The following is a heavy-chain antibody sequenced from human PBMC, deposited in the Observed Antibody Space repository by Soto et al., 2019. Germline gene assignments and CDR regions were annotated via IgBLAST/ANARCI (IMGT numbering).Heavy chain of an antibody. CDR3: ARSQGSSTSLEIYYYYYYGMDV. Sequence: QVQLVQSGAEVKKPGSSVKVSCKASGGTFSSYAISWVRQAPGQGLEWMGGIIPISDTTNYAQKFQGRVTITADEYTSTAYMELSSLRSEDEAVYYCARSQGSSTSLEIYYYYYYGMDVWGQGTTVTVSS. CDR1: GGTFSSYA. V-gene: IGHV1-69*01. J-gene: IGHJ6*02. CDR2: IIPISDTT. D-gene: IGHD2-2*01.